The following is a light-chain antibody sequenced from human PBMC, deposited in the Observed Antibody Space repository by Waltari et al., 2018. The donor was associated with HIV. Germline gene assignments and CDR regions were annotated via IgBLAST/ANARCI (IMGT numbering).Light chain of an antibody. CDR3: QPYYTNPWT. CDR2: GAS. Sequence: AIRMTQSPSSFSASTVDRVSFTCRASQSIRSYLDWYQQKPGKAPKLLIYGASTLQSAVPSRFGGRGSGTNFTHTISCLQTEDFATYCCQPYYTNPWTFGQGTKVEIK. J-gene: IGKJ1*01. CDR1: QSIRSY. V-gene: IGKV1-8*01.